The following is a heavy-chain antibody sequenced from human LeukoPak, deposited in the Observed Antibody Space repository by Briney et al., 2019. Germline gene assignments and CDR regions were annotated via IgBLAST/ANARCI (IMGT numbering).Heavy chain of an antibody. CDR1: GGSVSSGSNY. D-gene: IGHD5-24*01. CDR2: IYNSGST. V-gene: IGHV4-61*01. CDR3: ARAETLYYFDY. J-gene: IGHJ4*02. Sequence: SSETLSLTCTVSGGSVSSGSNYWSWIRQPPGKGLEWIGYIYNSGSTSYNPSLKSRVTISVDTSKNQFSLKLSSVTAADTAVYYCARAETLYYFDYWGQGTLVSVSS.